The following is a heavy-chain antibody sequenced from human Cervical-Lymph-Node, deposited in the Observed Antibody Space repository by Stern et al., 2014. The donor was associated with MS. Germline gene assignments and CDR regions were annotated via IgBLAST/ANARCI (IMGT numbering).Heavy chain of an antibody. J-gene: IGHJ4*02. CDR1: GFSLSTSGVG. D-gene: IGHD2-2*01. CDR2: IYWDDSK. CDR3: ATHAPGVVPAALDY. Sequence: QITLKESGPTLVNPTQTLSLTCTFSGFSLSTSGVGVGWIRQPPGKALEWLAFIYWDDSKRYSPSLENRLTITKDTSKNQVVLTMNNMDPVDTATFYCATHAPGVVPAALDYWGQGTLVTVS. V-gene: IGHV2-5*02.